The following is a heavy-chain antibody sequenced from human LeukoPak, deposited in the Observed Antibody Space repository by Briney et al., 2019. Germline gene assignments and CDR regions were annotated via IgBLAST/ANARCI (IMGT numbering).Heavy chain of an antibody. J-gene: IGHJ3*02. CDR3: ARDGTRVGAFDI. Sequence: SETLSLTCTVSGGPISSHYWSWIRQPPGKGLEWIGYIYYSGSTNYNPSLKSRVTISVDTSKNQFSLRLSSVTAADTAVYYCARDGTRVGAFDIWGQGTMVTVSS. CDR1: GGPISSHY. V-gene: IGHV4-59*11. D-gene: IGHD1-14*01. CDR2: IYYSGST.